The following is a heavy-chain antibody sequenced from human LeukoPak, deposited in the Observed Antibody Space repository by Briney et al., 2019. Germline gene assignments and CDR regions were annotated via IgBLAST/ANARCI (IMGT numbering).Heavy chain of an antibody. D-gene: IGHD2-21*02. CDR1: GGSISSSNW. J-gene: IGHJ5*02. V-gene: IGHV4-4*02. Sequence: SETLSLTCAVSGGSISSSNWWSWVRQPPGKGLEWIGEIYHSGSTNYNPSLKSRVTISVDKSKNQFSLKLSSVAAADTAVYYCASVSVATVIRGWYDPWGQGTLVTVSS. CDR3: ASVSVATVIRGWYDP. CDR2: IYHSGST.